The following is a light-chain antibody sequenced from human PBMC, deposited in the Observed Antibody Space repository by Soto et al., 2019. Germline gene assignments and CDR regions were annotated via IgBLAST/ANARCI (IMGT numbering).Light chain of an antibody. CDR1: QSVTSN. Sequence: DILMTQSPDTLSVSPGERVTLSCRASQSVTSNLDWYQQRPGQASRLLIHSASTRAIGIPVKFSGSGSGREFTLTISSLQPEDIGVYYCQQYNNWPRTFGQGTKVEI. J-gene: IGKJ1*01. CDR2: SAS. CDR3: QQYNNWPRT. V-gene: IGKV3-15*01.